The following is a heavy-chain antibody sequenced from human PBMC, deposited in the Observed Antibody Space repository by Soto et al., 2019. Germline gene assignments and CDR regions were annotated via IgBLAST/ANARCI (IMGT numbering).Heavy chain of an antibody. CDR2: IHIGGDST. V-gene: IGHV3-23*01. CDR3: ARGEGQQLTRFDS. J-gene: IGHJ4*02. CDR1: GFTFDSYA. Sequence: GGPLRLSCAASGFTFDSYAMTWVRQAPGKGLEWVSTIHIGGDSTFYADSVKGRFTISRDNSKNTLCLQMNGLRAEDTALYYCARGEGQQLTRFDSWGQGTLVTVSS. D-gene: IGHD6-13*01.